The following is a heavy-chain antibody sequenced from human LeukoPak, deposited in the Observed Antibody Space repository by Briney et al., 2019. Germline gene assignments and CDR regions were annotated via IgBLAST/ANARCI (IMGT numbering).Heavy chain of an antibody. V-gene: IGHV4-34*01. Sequence: SETLSLTCGVSGGSFNKYYWAWIRQPPGKGLEWIGEINRSGDTNYNPSLNSRVTISVDTSMNQFSLKLSSVTAADTAVYFCARWGSIAAARFDYWGQGTLVTVSS. D-gene: IGHD6-13*01. J-gene: IGHJ4*02. CDR2: INRSGDT. CDR3: ARWGSIAAARFDY. CDR1: GGSFNKYY.